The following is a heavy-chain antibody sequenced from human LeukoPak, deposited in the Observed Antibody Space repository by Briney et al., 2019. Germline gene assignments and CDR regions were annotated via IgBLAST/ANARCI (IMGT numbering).Heavy chain of an antibody. Sequence: GGSLRLSCAASGFTFSSYGMHWVRQAPGKGLEWVAVIWYDGSNKYYADSVKGRFTISRDNSKNTLYLQMNSLRAEDTAVYYCARESVSLRRDLYYYYGMDVWGQGTTVTVSS. CDR1: GFTFSSYG. J-gene: IGHJ6*02. CDR2: IWYDGSNK. CDR3: ARESVSLRRDLYYYYGMDV. D-gene: IGHD2-8*01. V-gene: IGHV3-33*01.